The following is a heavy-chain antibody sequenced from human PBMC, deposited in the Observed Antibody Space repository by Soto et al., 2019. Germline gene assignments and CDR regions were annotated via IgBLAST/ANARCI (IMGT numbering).Heavy chain of an antibody. Sequence: GGSLRLSCAASGFTFSNYAMSWVRQAPGKVLEWVSAISGSGGSTYYAESVKGRFTISRDNSKNTLYLQMNSLRAEDTAVYYCAKADYGDYDSPYFDYWGQGTLVTVSS. V-gene: IGHV3-23*01. CDR1: GFTFSNYA. CDR2: ISGSGGST. D-gene: IGHD4-17*01. CDR3: AKADYGDYDSPYFDY. J-gene: IGHJ4*02.